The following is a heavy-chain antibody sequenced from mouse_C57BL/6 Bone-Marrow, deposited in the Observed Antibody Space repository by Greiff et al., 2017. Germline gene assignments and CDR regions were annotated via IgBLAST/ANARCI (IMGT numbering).Heavy chain of an antibody. CDR2: IYPSVGST. J-gene: IGHJ2*01. D-gene: IGHD1-1*01. V-gene: IGHV1-85*01. Sequence: QVQLQQSGPELVKPGASVKLSCKASGYTFTSYDINWVKQRPGQGLAWIGWIYPSVGSTKYNEKFKGKATLTVDTSSSTAYMGLHSLTSEDSAVYFCARRGLLRRSPFDDRGQGTTLTV. CDR3: ARRGLLRRSPFDD. CDR1: GYTFTSYD.